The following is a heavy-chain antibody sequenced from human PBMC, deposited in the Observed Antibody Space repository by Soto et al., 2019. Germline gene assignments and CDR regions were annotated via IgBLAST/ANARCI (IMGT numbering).Heavy chain of an antibody. V-gene: IGHV1-18*01. CDR3: ARDPGTSRFDY. CDR2: ISTYSGNN. D-gene: IGHD2-2*01. J-gene: IGHJ4*02. CDR1: GYTFTSHG. Sequence: ASVKVSCKTSGYTFTSHGVSWLRQAPGQGPEWMGWISTYSGNNNFARKFQDRLTMSSDTSTGTVYMELRSLRSDDTAVYYCARDPGTSRFDYWGQGTLVTVSS.